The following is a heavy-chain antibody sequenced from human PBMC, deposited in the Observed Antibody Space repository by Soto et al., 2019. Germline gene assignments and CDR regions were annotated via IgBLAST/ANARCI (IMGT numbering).Heavy chain of an antibody. Sequence: GASVKVSFKASGYTFTSYGISWVRQAPGQGLEWMGWISAYNGNTNYAQKLQGRVTMTTDTSTSTAYMELRSLRSDDTAVYYCARDRNYYDSSGYYLIEYFQHWGQGTLVTVSS. D-gene: IGHD3-22*01. J-gene: IGHJ1*01. CDR3: ARDRNYYDSSGYYLIEYFQH. V-gene: IGHV1-18*04. CDR1: GYTFTSYG. CDR2: ISAYNGNT.